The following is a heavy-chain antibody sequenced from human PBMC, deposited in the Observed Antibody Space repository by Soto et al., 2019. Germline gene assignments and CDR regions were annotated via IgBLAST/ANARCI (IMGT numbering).Heavy chain of an antibody. CDR1: GYTFTHYY. V-gene: IGHV1-46*01. CDR2: INPASGST. Sequence: QVQLVQSGAEVMKPGASVKLSCRTSGYTFTHYYIHWVRQAPGQGLEWLAIINPASGSTNYAQDFLGRVTLTMDTSTTTVYTELSGLRAEDTAIFYCARDLAAGDHWGQGTLVTVSS. D-gene: IGHD6-25*01. J-gene: IGHJ4*02. CDR3: ARDLAAGDH.